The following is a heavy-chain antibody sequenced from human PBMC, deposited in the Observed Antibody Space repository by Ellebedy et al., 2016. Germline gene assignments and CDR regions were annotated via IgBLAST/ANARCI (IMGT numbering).Heavy chain of an antibody. CDR1: GYTFATYW. CDR3: ATGGGHCPY. J-gene: IGHJ4*02. CDR2: IYPGDSDT. V-gene: IGHV5-51*01. D-gene: IGHD3-16*01. Sequence: GESLKISXQASGYTFATYWIAWVRQMPGKGLEWMGFIYPGDSDTRYSPSFQGQVTISADKSISTAYLQWTSLKALDTAMYYCATGGGHCPYWGQGTLVTVSS.